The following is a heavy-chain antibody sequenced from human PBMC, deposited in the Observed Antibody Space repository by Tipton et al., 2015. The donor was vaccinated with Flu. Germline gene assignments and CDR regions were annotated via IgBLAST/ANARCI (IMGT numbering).Heavy chain of an antibody. CDR3: ARDLRGYSGYTGGDAFDM. CDR1: GGSISTSY. Sequence: GLVKPSETLSLTCTVAGGSISTSYWSWIRQPAGKGLGWIGRISTSGSTNYNPSLESRVTLSRDTSKNHISLRLRSATAADTALSYCARDLRGYSGYTGGDAFDMWGRGFMVFVSS. D-gene: IGHD5-12*01. J-gene: IGHJ3*02. V-gene: IGHV4-4*07. CDR2: ISTSGST.